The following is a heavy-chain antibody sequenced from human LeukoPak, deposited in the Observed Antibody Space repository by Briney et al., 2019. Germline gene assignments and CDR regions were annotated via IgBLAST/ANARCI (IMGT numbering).Heavy chain of an antibody. CDR1: GGTFSSYA. CDR2: IIPIFGTA. CDR3: ARERGDYYYGSGGPFDY. Sequence: GASVKVSCKASGGTFSSYAISWVRQAPGQGLEWMGRIIPIFGTANYAQKFQGRVTITTDESTSTAYMELSSLRSEDTAVYYCARERGDYYYGSGGPFDYWGQGTLVTVSS. V-gene: IGHV1-69*05. J-gene: IGHJ4*02. D-gene: IGHD3-22*01.